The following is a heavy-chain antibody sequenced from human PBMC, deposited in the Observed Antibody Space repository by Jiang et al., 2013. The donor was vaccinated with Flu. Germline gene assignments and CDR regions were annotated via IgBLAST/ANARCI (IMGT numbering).Heavy chain of an antibody. D-gene: IGHD5-24*01. CDR2: IIPILGIA. V-gene: IGHV1-69*04. CDR3: AREPEMGYYYGMDV. J-gene: IGHJ6*04. CDR1: GGTFSSYA. Sequence: GAEVKKPGSSVKVSCKASGGTFSSYAISWVRQAPGQGLEWMGRIIPILGIANYAQKFQGRVTITADKSTSTAYMELSSLRSEDTAVYYCAREPEMGYYYGMDVWGKGTTVTVSS.